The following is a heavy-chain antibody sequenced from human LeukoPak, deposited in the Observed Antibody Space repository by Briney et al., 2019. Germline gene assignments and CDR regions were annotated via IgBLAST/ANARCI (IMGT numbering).Heavy chain of an antibody. D-gene: IGHD3-22*01. J-gene: IGHJ4*02. CDR2: INPNSGGT. CDR1: GYTFTGYY. Sequence: ASVKVPCKASGYTFTGYYMHWVRQAPGQGLEWMGWINPNSGGTNYAQKFQGRVTMTRDTSISTAYMELSRLRSDDTAVYYCARRFYDSSGYYFFDYWGQGTLVTVSS. CDR3: ARRFYDSSGYYFFDY. V-gene: IGHV1-2*02.